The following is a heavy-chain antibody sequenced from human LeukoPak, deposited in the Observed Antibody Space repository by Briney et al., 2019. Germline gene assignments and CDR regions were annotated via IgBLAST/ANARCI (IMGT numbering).Heavy chain of an antibody. J-gene: IGHJ4*02. V-gene: IGHV3-74*03. D-gene: IGHD5-12*01. Sequence: PGGALRLSCAASVFIFSNYWMHWVRQVPGKGLVRVSRINYDGSIEKYTASVKGRFTISRDNAKNTLSLQMNSLRAEDTAVYYCARGGSQSFDYWGLGTLVTVSS. CDR3: ARGGSQSFDY. CDR2: INYDGSIE. CDR1: VFIFSNYW.